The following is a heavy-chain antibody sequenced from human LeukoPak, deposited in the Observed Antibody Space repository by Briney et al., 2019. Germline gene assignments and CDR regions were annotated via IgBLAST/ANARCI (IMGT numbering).Heavy chain of an antibody. V-gene: IGHV4-34*01. CDR3: ASSGGTLDP. J-gene: IGHJ5*02. D-gene: IGHD3-10*01. CDR1: GGSFSGYY. CDR2: INHSGST. Sequence: PSETLSLICAVYGGSFSGYYWSWIRQPPGKGLEWIGEINHSGSTNYNPSLKSRVIISVDTSKNQFSLKPSSVTAADTAVYYCASSGGTLDPWGQGTLVTVSS.